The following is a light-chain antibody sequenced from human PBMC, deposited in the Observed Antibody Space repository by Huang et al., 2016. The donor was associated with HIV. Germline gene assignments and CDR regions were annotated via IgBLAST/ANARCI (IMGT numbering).Light chain of an antibody. Sequence: ELVLTQSPATLSLSPGQRATLSCRASQSVSSYLAWYQQKPGQSPRLIIDDTSKRATGVPARCSGSGSGTDFTLTINRLEPEDFAVYYCQQHSNWPLLGQGTKLEI. CDR1: QSVSSY. V-gene: IGKV3-11*01. J-gene: IGKJ2*01. CDR3: QQHSNWPL. CDR2: DTS.